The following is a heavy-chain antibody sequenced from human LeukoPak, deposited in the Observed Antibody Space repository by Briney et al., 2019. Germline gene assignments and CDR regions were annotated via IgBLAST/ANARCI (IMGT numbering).Heavy chain of an antibody. V-gene: IGHV4-59*01. J-gene: IGHJ4*02. CDR2: IYASGST. CDR1: GGSITNFY. CDR3: ARDRGRYFDY. Sequence: PQTLSLTCTVSGGSITNFYWSWIRQPPGKRPEWIGYIYASGSTNYNPSLRGRVTISIETSKNQFSLSLNSVTATDTAVYYCARDRGRYFDYWGRGTLVTVSS. D-gene: IGHD3-10*01.